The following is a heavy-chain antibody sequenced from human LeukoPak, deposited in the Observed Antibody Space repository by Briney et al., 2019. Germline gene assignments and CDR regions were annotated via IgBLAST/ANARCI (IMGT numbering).Heavy chain of an antibody. CDR1: GYTFTSSG. J-gene: IGHJ4*02. D-gene: IGHD4-17*01. V-gene: IGHV1-18*01. CDR3: STCGDYVVLEFDY. CDR2: ISAYNGNT. Sequence: GASVKVSCKAPGYTFTSSGLSWVRQAPGQGLEWMGWISAYNGNTTYDQKLQGRVTMTTDTTTSTAYMQLRSMRSDDTAVYYCSTCGDYVVLEFDYWGQGTLVTVSS.